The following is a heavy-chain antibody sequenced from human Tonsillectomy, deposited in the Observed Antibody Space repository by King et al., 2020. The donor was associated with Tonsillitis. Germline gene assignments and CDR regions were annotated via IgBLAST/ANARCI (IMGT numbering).Heavy chain of an antibody. CDR3: ARSDVWGSYRYTAYFDY. CDR2: IYHSGST. V-gene: IGHV4-30-2*01. Sequence: QLQESGSGLVKPSQTLSLTCAVSGGSINSGGYSWSWIRQPPGKGLEWIGYIYHSGSTYYNPSLKSRVTISVDRSKNQFSLKLSSVTAADTAVYYCARSDVWGSYRYTAYFDYWGQGTLVTVSS. J-gene: IGHJ4*02. CDR1: GGSINSGGYS. D-gene: IGHD3-16*02.